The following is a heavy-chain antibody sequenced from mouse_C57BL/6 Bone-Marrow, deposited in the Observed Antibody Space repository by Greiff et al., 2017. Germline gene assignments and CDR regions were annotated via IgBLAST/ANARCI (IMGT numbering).Heavy chain of an antibody. CDR3: ARSYDYSYWYFDV. V-gene: IGHV1-26*01. Sequence: VQLQQSGPELVKPGASVKISCKASGYTFTDYYMNWVKQSPGKGLEWIGDINPNNGGTSYNQKFKGKATLTVDKSSSTAYMQLSSLTSEDSAVYYCARSYDYSYWYFDVWGTGTTVTVSS. CDR1: GYTFTDYY. CDR2: INPNNGGT. J-gene: IGHJ1*03. D-gene: IGHD2-4*01.